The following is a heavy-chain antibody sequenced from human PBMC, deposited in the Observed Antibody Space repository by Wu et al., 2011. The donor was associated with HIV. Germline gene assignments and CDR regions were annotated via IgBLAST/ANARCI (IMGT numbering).Heavy chain of an antibody. J-gene: IGHJ4*02. CDR3: ARDPPGYPYFFDY. Sequence: QVQLVQSGAEVRKPGASVKVSCKSSGYTLSSYGISWVRQAPGQGLEWMGWISPYNGKTKSTQKFQGRVTLTTDTSTSTAYMELRSLRSDDTAVYFCARDPPGYPYFFDYWAREPWSPSPQ. D-gene: IGHD5-12*01. CDR1: GYTLSSYG. CDR2: ISPYNGKT. V-gene: IGHV1-18*01.